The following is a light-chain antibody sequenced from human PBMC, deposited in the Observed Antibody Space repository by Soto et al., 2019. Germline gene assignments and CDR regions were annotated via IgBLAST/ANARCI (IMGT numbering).Light chain of an antibody. CDR3: QHYGNSPPSVT. Sequence: EIVLTQSPATLSLSPGERATLSCRASQSVSSYLAWYQQKPGQAPRLLIYAASSRATGIPDRISGSGSGTDFTLTINRLEPEDFAVYYCQHYGNSPPSVTFGPGTKVDI. CDR1: QSVSSY. CDR2: AAS. J-gene: IGKJ3*01. V-gene: IGKV3-20*01.